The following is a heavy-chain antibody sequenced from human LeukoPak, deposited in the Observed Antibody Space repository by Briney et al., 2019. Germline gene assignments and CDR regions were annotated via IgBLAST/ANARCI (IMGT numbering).Heavy chain of an antibody. D-gene: IGHD2-2*03. Sequence: PGGSLRLSCAASGFTFSSYHINWVRQAPGKGLEWVSSISSNSDYIYYADSVKGRFTISRDNAKNSLYLQMNSLRAEDTAVYYCARDIGYCSSTSCFVFDYWGQGTLVTVSS. J-gene: IGHJ4*02. V-gene: IGHV3-21*01. CDR1: GFTFSSYH. CDR2: ISSNSDYI. CDR3: ARDIGYCSSTSCFVFDY.